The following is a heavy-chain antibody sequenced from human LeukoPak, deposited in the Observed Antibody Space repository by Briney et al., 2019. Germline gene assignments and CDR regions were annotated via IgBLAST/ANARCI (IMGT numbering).Heavy chain of an antibody. CDR3: ARTYNWNDVVNY. CDR2: ISSSSSNI. Sequence: QPGGSLRLSCAASGFTFSSYSMNWVRQAPGKGLEWVSYISSSSSNIYYADSVKGRFTMSRDNAKNSLYLQMNSLRAEDTAVYYCARTYNWNDVVNYWGQGTLVTVSS. D-gene: IGHD1-1*01. V-gene: IGHV3-48*04. CDR1: GFTFSSYS. J-gene: IGHJ4*02.